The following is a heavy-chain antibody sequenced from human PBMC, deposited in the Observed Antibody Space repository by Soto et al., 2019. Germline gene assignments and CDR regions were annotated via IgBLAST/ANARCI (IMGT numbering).Heavy chain of an antibody. CDR3: ATGGTTVTRRFDY. CDR1: GGGFSTYA. V-gene: IGHV1-69*13. D-gene: IGHD4-17*01. CDR2: ITPIFDTT. Sequence: GASVKVSCKASGGGFSTYAITWVRQAPGQGLEWMGGITPIFDTTNYAQKFQGRVTITADESTTTVHMELTSLTSEDTAVYYCATGGTTVTRRFDYWGQGXLVTVS. J-gene: IGHJ4*02.